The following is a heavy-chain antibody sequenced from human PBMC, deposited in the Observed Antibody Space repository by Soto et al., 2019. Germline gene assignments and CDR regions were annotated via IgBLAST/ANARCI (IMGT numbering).Heavy chain of an antibody. D-gene: IGHD2-21*02. V-gene: IGHV4-4*07. J-gene: IGHJ3*02. CDR3: ARDQGGGYSDTFYI. CDR2: LYTSVST. Sequence: EKLSLTCTVSGGSISSYYWSWIRQPAGKGLEWIGRLYTSVSTNYNPSLKSRVTMSVDTSKNQFSLKLSSVTAADTAVYFCARDQGGGYSDTFYIWGQGTMVT. CDR1: GGSISSYY.